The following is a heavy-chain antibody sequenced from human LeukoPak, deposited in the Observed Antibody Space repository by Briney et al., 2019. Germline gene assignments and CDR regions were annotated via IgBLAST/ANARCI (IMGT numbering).Heavy chain of an antibody. V-gene: IGHV4-4*07. D-gene: IGHD3-10*01. CDR1: GGSISSYY. Sequence: SETLSLTCTDSGGSISSYYWSWIRQPAGKGLEWIGRIYTSGSTNYNPSLKSRVTMSVDTSKNQFSLKLSSVTAADTAVYYCARDSMVRGVIISYFDYWGQGTLVTVSS. CDR3: ARDSMVRGVIISYFDY. CDR2: IYTSGST. J-gene: IGHJ4*02.